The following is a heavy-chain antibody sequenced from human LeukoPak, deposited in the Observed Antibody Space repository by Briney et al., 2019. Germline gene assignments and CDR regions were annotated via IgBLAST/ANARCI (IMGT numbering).Heavy chain of an antibody. CDR3: ASTIAVAGTRGWFDP. D-gene: IGHD6-19*01. V-gene: IGHV4-61*02. CDR1: GGSISSGSYY. Sequence: SETLSLTCTVSGGSISSGSYYWSWIRQPAGKGLKWIGRIYTSGSTNYNPSLKSRVTISVDTSKNQFSLKLSSVTAADTAVYYCASTIAVAGTRGWFDPWGQGTLVTVSS. J-gene: IGHJ5*02. CDR2: IYTSGST.